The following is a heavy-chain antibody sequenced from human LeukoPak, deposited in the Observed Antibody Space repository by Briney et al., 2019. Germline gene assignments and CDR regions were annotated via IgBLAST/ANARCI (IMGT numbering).Heavy chain of an antibody. V-gene: IGHV1-46*01. D-gene: IGHD1-26*01. CDR3: ARVAYSGSYHDAFDI. CDR1: GYTLTSYG. CDR2: INPSGGST. Sequence: ASVKVSCEASGYTLTSYGINWMRQAPGQGLEWMGIINPSGGSTSYAQKFQGRVTMTRDTSTSTVYMELSSLRSEDTAVYYCARVAYSGSYHDAFDIWGQGTMVTVSS. J-gene: IGHJ3*02.